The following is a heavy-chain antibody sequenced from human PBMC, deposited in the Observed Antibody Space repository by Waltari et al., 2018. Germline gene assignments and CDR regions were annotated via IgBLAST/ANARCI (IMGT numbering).Heavy chain of an antibody. V-gene: IGHV4-38-2*02. D-gene: IGHD2-8*01. CDR3: ARDRGCEGVAFDI. CDR1: GYSISSGYY. Sequence: QVQLQESGPGLVKPSETLSLTCAVSGYSISSGYYWGWIRQPPGKGLEWIGSIYHSGSTYDHPSLKMRVTISVDTSKNQFSLKLSSVTAADTAVYYCARDRGCEGVAFDIWGQGTMVTVSS. J-gene: IGHJ3*02. CDR2: IYHSGST.